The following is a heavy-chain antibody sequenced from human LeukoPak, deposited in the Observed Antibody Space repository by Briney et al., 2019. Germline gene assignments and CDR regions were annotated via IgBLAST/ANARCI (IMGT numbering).Heavy chain of an antibody. CDR2: ISSSGSTI. Sequence: PGGSLRLSCAASGFTFSSYEMNWVRQAPGKGLEWVSYISSSGSTIYYADSVKGRFTISRDNAKNSLYLQMNSLKTEDTAVYYCTTYSPYYDILTGSQRYYYYYYMDVWGKGTTVTISS. CDR1: GFTFSSYE. CDR3: TTYSPYYDILTGSQRYYYYYYMDV. D-gene: IGHD3-9*01. V-gene: IGHV3-48*03. J-gene: IGHJ6*03.